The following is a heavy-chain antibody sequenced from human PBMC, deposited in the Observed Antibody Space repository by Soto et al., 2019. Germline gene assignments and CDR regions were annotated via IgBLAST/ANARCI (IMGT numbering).Heavy chain of an antibody. CDR2: ISSSSGKI. J-gene: IGHJ4*02. D-gene: IGHD6-13*01. Sequence: EVQLVESGGDLIQPGGSLRLSCVASGFTLNGYAMNWVRQAPGKGLEWVSYISSSSGKIDYADSVKGRFTISRENAKNSLILKMNRLRDEDRAVYYYAREHSYGSRWYYYFDSWGQGTPVTVSS. V-gene: IGHV3-48*02. CDR3: AREHSYGSRWYYYFDS. CDR1: GFTLNGYA.